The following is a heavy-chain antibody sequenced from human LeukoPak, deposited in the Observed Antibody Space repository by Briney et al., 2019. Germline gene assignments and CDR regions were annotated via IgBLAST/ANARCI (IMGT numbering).Heavy chain of an antibody. V-gene: IGHV1-69*05. J-gene: IGHJ6*03. CDR2: IIPIFGTA. D-gene: IGHD5-12*01. Sequence: SVKVSCKASGYTFTSYDINWVRQAPGQGLEWMGGIIPIFGTANYAQKFQGRVTITTDESTSTAYMELSSLRSEDTAVYYCAREHLRGQGYYYMDIWGKGTTVTVSS. CDR1: GYTFTSYD. CDR3: AREHLRGQGYYYMDI.